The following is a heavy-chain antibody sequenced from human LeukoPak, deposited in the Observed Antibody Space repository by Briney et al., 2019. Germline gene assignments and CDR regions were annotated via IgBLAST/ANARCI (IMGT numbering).Heavy chain of an antibody. Sequence: GGSLRLSCTASGFTFGDYVMSWVRQAPGKGLEWVGFIRSKAYGGTTEYAASVKGRFTISRDDSKSIAYLQMNSLKTEDTAVYYCTRGKYYDFWSGYYPDYWGQGTLVTVSS. D-gene: IGHD3-3*01. CDR1: GFTFGDYV. CDR2: IRSKAYGGTT. V-gene: IGHV3-49*04. J-gene: IGHJ4*02. CDR3: TRGKYYDFWSGYYPDY.